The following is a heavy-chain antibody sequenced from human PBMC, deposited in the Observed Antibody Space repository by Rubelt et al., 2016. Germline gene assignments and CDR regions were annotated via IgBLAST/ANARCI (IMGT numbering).Heavy chain of an antibody. V-gene: IGHV4-39*07. D-gene: IGHD6-6*01. CDR1: GGSISSSSYY. CDR3: AREPMSYFMQLVTYYFDY. J-gene: IGHJ4*02. Sequence: QLQLQESGPGLVKPSETLSLTCTVSGGSISSSSYYWGWIRQPPGKGLEWIGEIYHSGSTNYNPSLSSRVTISVDKSKNQFSLKLSSVTAADTAVYYCAREPMSYFMQLVTYYFDYWGQGTLVTVSS. CDR2: IYHSGST.